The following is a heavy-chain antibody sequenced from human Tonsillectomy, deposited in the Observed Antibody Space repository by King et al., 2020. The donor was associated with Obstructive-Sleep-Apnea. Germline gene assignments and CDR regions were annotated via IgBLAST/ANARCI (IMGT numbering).Heavy chain of an antibody. V-gene: IGHV3-49*03. CDR2: IRTKFYGGTT. J-gene: IGHJ4*02. CDR1: GFTFGDYG. D-gene: IGHD3-16*01. CDR3: SRVMDDYVWGSYYY. Sequence: VQLVESGGGLVQPGRSLRLSCTAFGFTFGDYGMSWFRQAPGKGLEWVAFIRTKFYGGTTEYAASVKGRFTISRDDSKSIAYLQMNSLKIEDTAVYYCSRVMDDYVWGSYYYWGQGTLVTVSS.